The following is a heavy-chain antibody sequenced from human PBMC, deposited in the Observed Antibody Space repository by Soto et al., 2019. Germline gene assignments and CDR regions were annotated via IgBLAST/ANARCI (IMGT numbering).Heavy chain of an antibody. V-gene: IGHV1-69*13. D-gene: IGHD6-13*01. CDR2: IIPIFGTA. CDR3: ARAWDWDSSSRYYFDY. CDR1: GGTFSSYA. J-gene: IGHJ4*02. Sequence: GASVKVSCKASGGTFSSYAISWVRQAPGQGLEWMGGIIPIFGTANYAQKFQGRVTITADESTSTAYMELSSLRSEDTAVYYCARAWDWDSSSRYYFDYWGQGTLVTAPQ.